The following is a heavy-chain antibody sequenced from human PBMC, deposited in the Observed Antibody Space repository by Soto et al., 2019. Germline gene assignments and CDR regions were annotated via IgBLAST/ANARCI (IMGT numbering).Heavy chain of an antibody. CDR3: ARDAGADLHDCYI. D-gene: IGHD2-21*02. J-gene: IGHJ3*02. Sequence: GSLRLSCAASGFTFSSYSMNWVRQAPGKELEWVSSISSSSSYIYYADSVKGRFTISRDNAKNSLYLQMNSLRAEDTAVYYCARDAGADLHDCYIWGQGSMDPVSS. CDR2: ISSSSSYI. CDR1: GFTFSSYS. V-gene: IGHV3-21*01.